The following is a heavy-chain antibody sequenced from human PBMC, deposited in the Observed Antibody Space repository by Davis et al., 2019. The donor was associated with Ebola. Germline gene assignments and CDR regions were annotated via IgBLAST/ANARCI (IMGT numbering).Heavy chain of an antibody. V-gene: IGHV3-33*06. CDR3: AKDPYYDFWSGYYSLGMDV. CDR2: IWYDGSNK. J-gene: IGHJ6*02. D-gene: IGHD3-3*01. CDR1: GFTFSSYG. Sequence: PGGSLRLSCAASGFTFSSYGMHWVRQAPGKGLEWVAVIWYDGSNKYYADSVKGRFTISRDNSKNTLYLQMNSLRAEDTAVYYCAKDPYYDFWSGYYSLGMDVWGQGTTVTVSS.